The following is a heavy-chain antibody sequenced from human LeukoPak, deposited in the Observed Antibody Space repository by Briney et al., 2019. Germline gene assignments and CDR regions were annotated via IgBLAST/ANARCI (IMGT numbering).Heavy chain of an antibody. V-gene: IGHV4-4*07. CDR3: ARDRRWELRDAFDI. D-gene: IGHD1-26*01. J-gene: IGHJ3*02. CDR2: IYTSGST. Sequence: PSETLSLTCTVSGGSISSYYWSWIRQPAGKGLEWIGRIYTSGSTNYNPSHKSRVTMSVDTSKNQFSLKLSSVTAADTAVYYCARDRRWELRDAFDIWGQGTMVTVSS. CDR1: GGSISSYY.